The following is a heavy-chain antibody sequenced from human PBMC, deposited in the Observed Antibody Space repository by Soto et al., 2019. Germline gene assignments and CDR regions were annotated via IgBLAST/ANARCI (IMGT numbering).Heavy chain of an antibody. J-gene: IGHJ5*02. CDR3: VRDGSKSLSDWFDP. CDR1: GGSISKFY. D-gene: IGHD6-19*01. CDR2: VYATGTT. Sequence: SETLSLTCNVSGGSISKFYWAWIRKTAGNGLEWMGRVYATGTTDYNPSLRSRVAMSVDISKKTFSLRLRSVTGADSGVYYCVRDGSKSLSDWFDPWGQGILVTVSS. V-gene: IGHV4-4*07.